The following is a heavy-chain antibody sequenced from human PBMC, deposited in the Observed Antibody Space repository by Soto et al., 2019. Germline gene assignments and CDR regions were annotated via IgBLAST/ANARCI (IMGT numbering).Heavy chain of an antibody. V-gene: IGHV3-7*05. CDR2: INQHGTEK. J-gene: IGHJ4*02. CDR3: ATDILAY. Sequence: EVQLVESGGDLVPPGGSLRLSCVASGFNFSNYWMTWARQAPGKGLEWVANINQHGTEKFYVDSVEGRFSISRDNAYHSVYLQMNSLRAEDTAIYYCATDILAYWGQGTSVTVSS. CDR1: GFNFSNYW.